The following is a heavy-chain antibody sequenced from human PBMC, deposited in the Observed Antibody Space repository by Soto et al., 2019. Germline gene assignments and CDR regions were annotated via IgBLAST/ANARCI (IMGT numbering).Heavy chain of an antibody. CDR1: NGSITGYY. V-gene: IGHV4-59*01. CDR2: VYYTGST. J-gene: IGHJ4*02. Sequence: PSQTMSLTCTVFNGSITGYYWSWIRQPTGKGLEWIGYVYYTGSTTYNPSLKSRVTMSVDSSKNQFSLRLSSVTAADTAMYYCARSVPPRWLQFGYWGQGSLVTVSS. D-gene: IGHD6-19*01. CDR3: ARSVPPRWLQFGY.